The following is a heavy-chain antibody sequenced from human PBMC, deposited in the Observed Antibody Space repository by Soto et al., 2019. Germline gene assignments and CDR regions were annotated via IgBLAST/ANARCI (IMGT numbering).Heavy chain of an antibody. J-gene: IGHJ5*02. V-gene: IGHV4-31*11. Sequence: SETLSLTCAVSGVPISSGAVYWSWIRRHPGKGLEWIGYIYYSGSTYYSPSLKSRVTISVDTSKNHFSLKLSSVTAADTAVYYCARGFYDILTGYPKPSWFDPWGQGTLVTVSS. CDR3: ARGFYDILTGYPKPSWFDP. D-gene: IGHD3-9*01. CDR1: GVPISSGAVY. CDR2: IYYSGST.